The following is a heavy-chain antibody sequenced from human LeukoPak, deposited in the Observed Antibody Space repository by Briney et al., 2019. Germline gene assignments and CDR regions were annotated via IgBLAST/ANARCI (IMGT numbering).Heavy chain of an antibody. D-gene: IGHD2-15*01. V-gene: IGHV3-74*01. J-gene: IGHJ4*02. CDR1: GFNFTMFW. Sequence: GGSLRLSCAASGFNFTMFWMHWVRQAPGKGLEWVSRINIDGSVTTYADSVKGRFTISRDNSKNTLYLQTNNLRVEDTAVYYCLRMSNGGSFYDYWGQGALVTVSS. CDR3: LRMSNGGSFYDY. CDR2: INIDGSVT.